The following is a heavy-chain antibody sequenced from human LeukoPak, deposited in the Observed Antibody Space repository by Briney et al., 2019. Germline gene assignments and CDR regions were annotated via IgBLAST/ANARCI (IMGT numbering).Heavy chain of an antibody. CDR1: GFTFSSYA. CDR3: GRYYVMDV. CDR2: ISGSGNNT. Sequence: PGGSLRLSCEASGFTFSSYAMTWVRQAPGKGLEWVSVISGSGNNTYYADSVKGRFTISRDNSKSTLYLQMNSLRAEDTAVYYCGRYYVMDVWGQGTSVTVSS. J-gene: IGHJ6*02. V-gene: IGHV3-23*01.